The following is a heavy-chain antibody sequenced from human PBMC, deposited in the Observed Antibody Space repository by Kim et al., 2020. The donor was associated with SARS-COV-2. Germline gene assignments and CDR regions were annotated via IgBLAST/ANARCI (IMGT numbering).Heavy chain of an antibody. D-gene: IGHD4-17*01. V-gene: IGHV4-34*01. J-gene: IGHJ4*02. CDR1: GGSFSGYY. Sequence: SETLSLTCAVYGGSFSGYYWSWIRQPPGKGLEWIGEINHSGSTNYNPSLKSRVTISVDTSKNQFSLKLSSVTAADKAVYYCARERGDYGPHDADYWGQGT. CDR2: INHSGST. CDR3: ARERGDYGPHDADY.